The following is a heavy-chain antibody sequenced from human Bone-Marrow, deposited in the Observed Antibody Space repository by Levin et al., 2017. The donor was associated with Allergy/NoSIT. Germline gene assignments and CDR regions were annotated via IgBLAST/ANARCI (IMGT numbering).Heavy chain of an antibody. CDR1: GFTFSNYA. Sequence: GGSLRLSCAASGFTFSNYAISWVRQAPGKGLEWVSTITYSGDTTYYADSVKGRFTISRDNSKNTLYLQMNSLRAEDTAVYYCAKDPPWATGTPGHYWGQGTLVTVSS. CDR3: AKDPPWATGTPGHY. D-gene: IGHD6-13*01. CDR2: ITYSGDTT. J-gene: IGHJ4*02. V-gene: IGHV3-23*01.